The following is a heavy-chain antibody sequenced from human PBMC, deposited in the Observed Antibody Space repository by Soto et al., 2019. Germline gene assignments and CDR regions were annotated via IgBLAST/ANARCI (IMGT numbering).Heavy chain of an antibody. Sequence: EVQLLESGGGLVQPGGSLRLSCAASGFTFSSYAMSWVRQAPGKGLEWVSAIRGSGGSTYYADSVKGRFTISRDNSKNTLYLQMNSLRVEDTAVYYCAKDTYSGSYPEYFQHWGQGTLVTVSS. D-gene: IGHD1-26*01. J-gene: IGHJ1*01. V-gene: IGHV3-23*01. CDR3: AKDTYSGSYPEYFQH. CDR2: IRGSGGST. CDR1: GFTFSSYA.